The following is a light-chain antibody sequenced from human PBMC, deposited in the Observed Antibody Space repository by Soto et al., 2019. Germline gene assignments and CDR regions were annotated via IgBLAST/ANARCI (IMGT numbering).Light chain of an antibody. J-gene: IGKJ2*01. CDR3: QQYDNSLMYT. CDR1: QSVSSRY. Sequence: EIVLTQSPGTLSLSPGERATLSCRASQSVSSRYLAWYQQKPGQAPRLLIFSASSRATGIPDRFSGSGSGTDFTLTISRLEPEDFAVYYCQQYDNSLMYTFGQGTKLEIK. V-gene: IGKV3-20*01. CDR2: SAS.